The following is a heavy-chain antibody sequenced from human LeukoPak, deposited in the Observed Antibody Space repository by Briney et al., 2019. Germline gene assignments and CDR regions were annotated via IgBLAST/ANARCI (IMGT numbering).Heavy chain of an antibody. CDR2: IYHSGST. D-gene: IGHD3-10*01. Sequence: PSETLSLTCAVSGGSISSGGYSWSWIRQPPGKGLEWIGYIYHSGSTYYNPSLKSRVTISVDTSKNQLSLKLSSVTAADTAVYYCARESSYYGSGTGWFDPWGQGTLVTVSS. CDR1: GGSISSGGYS. V-gene: IGHV4-30-4*07. CDR3: ARESSYYGSGTGWFDP. J-gene: IGHJ5*02.